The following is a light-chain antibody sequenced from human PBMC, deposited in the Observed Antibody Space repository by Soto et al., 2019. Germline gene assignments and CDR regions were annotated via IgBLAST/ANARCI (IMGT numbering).Light chain of an antibody. J-gene: IGKJ1*01. CDR3: DPYDIYWP. Sequence: DNRVNMSPSAVSAYVRDRVIITCRASQSISNWLAWYQQKPGKAPNLLIYKASSLKSGVPSRFSGSGSGTEFTLTISSLQPDDFATYNCDPYDIYWPFGQGTK. CDR1: QSISNW. CDR2: KAS. V-gene: IGKV1-5*03.